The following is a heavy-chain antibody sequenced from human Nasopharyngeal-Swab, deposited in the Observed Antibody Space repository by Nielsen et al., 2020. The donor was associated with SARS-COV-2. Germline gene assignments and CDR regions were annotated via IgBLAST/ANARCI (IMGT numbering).Heavy chain of an antibody. CDR3: ASETYYYGSGSSVGYYGMDV. V-gene: IGHV3-21*01. J-gene: IGHJ6*02. D-gene: IGHD3-10*01. CDR2: ISSSSSYI. CDR1: GFTFSNFA. Sequence: GGSLRLSCAASGFTFSNFAMSWVRQAPGKGLEWVSSISSSSSYIYYADSVKGRFTISRDNAKNSLYLQMNSLRAEDTAVYYCASETYYYGSGSSVGYYGMDVWGQGTTVTVSS.